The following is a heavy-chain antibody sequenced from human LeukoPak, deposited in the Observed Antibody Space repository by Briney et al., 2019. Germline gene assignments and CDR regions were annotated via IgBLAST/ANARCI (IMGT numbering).Heavy chain of an antibody. CDR3: ARPGSGYYLSFDY. D-gene: IGHD3-22*01. Sequence: PSEPVSLTCTVSGVSLRCSSYYGGWIRQPPGEGLEWIGSFYYSGSTLYNPSPKSRATTSVDTSKNQFSLKLSSVTAADTAVYYCARPGSGYYLSFDYWGQGTLVTASS. CDR2: FYYSGST. J-gene: IGHJ4*02. CDR1: GVSLRCSSYY. V-gene: IGHV4-39*01.